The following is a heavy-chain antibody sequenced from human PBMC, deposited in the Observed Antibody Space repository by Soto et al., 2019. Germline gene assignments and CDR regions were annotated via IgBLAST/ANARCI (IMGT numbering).Heavy chain of an antibody. CDR1: GFTFSSYG. V-gene: IGHV3-33*01. D-gene: IGHD5-12*01. Sequence: GGSLRLSCAASGFTFSSYGMHWVRQAPGKGLEWVAVIWYDGSNKYYADSVKGRFTISRDNSKNTLYLQMNSLRAEDTAVYYCAIDDNMATIAFDTRGQETVVTVSS. J-gene: IGHJ4*02. CDR3: AIDDNMATIAFDT. CDR2: IWYDGSNK.